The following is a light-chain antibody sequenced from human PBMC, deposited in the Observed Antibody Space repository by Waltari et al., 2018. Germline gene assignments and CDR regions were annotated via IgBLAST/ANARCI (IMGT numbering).Light chain of an antibody. Sequence: QAVLTQPSSLSPSPGASASLTCTLRSGINIGGFGIYWYKQKPGSPPQFLLRYKFYSDNQRGDGVPSRSSGSVDASATTWILVIAGLQAEDEGDYYCMVWHSATWVFGGGTKLTVL. V-gene: IGLV5-45*03. CDR2: YKFYSDN. CDR3: MVWHSATWV. J-gene: IGLJ3*02. CDR1: SGINIGGFG.